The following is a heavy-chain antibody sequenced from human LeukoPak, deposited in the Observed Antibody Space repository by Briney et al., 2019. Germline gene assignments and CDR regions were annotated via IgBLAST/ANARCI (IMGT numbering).Heavy chain of an antibody. CDR2: INPNDLST. J-gene: IGHJ4*02. V-gene: IGHV1-46*01. CDR1: GYTFTNFY. Sequence: ASVTVSCKASGYTFTNFYMHWVRQAPGQGLEWMGVINPNDLSTIYAQNFQGRLTMTKDTSTNTIYMELRSLRSEDTAVYFCARVAGYDAFFDYWGQGSLVTVSS. CDR3: ARVAGYDAFFDY. D-gene: IGHD2-2*01.